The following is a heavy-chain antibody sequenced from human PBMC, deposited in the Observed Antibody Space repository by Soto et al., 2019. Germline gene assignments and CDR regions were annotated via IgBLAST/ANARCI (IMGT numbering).Heavy chain of an antibody. J-gene: IGHJ5*02. CDR3: ARDPSYSGSYWFDP. CDR1: GGTFSSYA. CDR2: IIPIFGTA. V-gene: IGHV1-69*06. Sequence: GASVKVSCKASGGTFSSYAISWVRQAPGQRLEWMGGIIPIFGTANYAQKFQGRVTITADKSTSTAYMELSSLRSEDTAVYYCARDPSYSGSYWFDPWGQGTLVTVSS. D-gene: IGHD1-26*01.